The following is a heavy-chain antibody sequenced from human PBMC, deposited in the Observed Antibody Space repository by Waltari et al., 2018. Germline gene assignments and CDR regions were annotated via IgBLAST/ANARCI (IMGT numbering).Heavy chain of an antibody. V-gene: IGHV3-74*01. Sequence: EVQLVESGGGLVQPGGSLRLSCAVSGVTFSDTWIHWVRQTPGKGLMWGSRINPDGRTTNYADSVTGRFTISRDNAKNMVYLQMHSLGAEDTAVYYCATAGNYRFDFWGQGTLVTVSP. J-gene: IGHJ4*02. CDR2: INPDGRTT. CDR1: GVTFSDTW. D-gene: IGHD1-26*01. CDR3: ATAGNYRFDF.